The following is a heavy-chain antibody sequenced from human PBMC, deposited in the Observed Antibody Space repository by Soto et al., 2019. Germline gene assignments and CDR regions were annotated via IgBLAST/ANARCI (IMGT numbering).Heavy chain of an antibody. CDR3: ARPIFYDSSGYYEGYGMDV. D-gene: IGHD3-22*01. CDR1: GGSISSSSYY. J-gene: IGHJ6*02. CDR2: IYYSGST. V-gene: IGHV4-39*01. Sequence: QLQLQESGPGLVKPSETLSLTCTVSGGSISSSSYYWGWIRQPPGKGLEWIGSIYYSGSTYYNPSLKSRLTMSVEPSKNQFSLKLSSVTAADTAVYYCARPIFYDSSGYYEGYGMDVWGQGTTVTVSS.